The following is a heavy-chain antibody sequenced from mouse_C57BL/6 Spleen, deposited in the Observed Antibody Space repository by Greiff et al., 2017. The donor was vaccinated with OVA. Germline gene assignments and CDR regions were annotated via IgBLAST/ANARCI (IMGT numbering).Heavy chain of an antibody. CDR1: GYTFTDYE. CDR2: IDPETGGT. CDR3: TRGITTVVGGFDY. Sequence: QVQLKESGAELVRPGASVTLSCKASGYTFTDYEMHWVKQTPVHGLEWIGAIDPETGGTAYNQKFKGKAILTADKSSSTAYTELRSLTSEDSAVYYCTRGITTVVGGFDYWGQGTTLTVSS. D-gene: IGHD1-1*01. J-gene: IGHJ2*01. V-gene: IGHV1-15*01.